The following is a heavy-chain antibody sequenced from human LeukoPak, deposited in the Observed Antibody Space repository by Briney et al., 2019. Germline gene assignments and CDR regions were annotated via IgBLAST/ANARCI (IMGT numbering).Heavy chain of an antibody. Sequence: SETLSLTCTVSGGSISSYYWGWIRQPPGKGLEWIGSIYHSGSTYYNPSLKSRVTISVDTSKNQFSLKLSSVTAADTAVYYCARVSGMDVWGQGTTVTVSS. CDR3: ARVSGMDV. J-gene: IGHJ6*02. CDR1: GGSISSYY. V-gene: IGHV4-38-2*02. CDR2: IYHSGST.